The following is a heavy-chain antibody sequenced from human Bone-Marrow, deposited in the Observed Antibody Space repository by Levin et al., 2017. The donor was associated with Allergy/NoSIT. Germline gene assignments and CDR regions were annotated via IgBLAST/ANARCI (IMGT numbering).Heavy chain of an antibody. CDR2: INSDGTIT. Sequence: ASVKVSCAGSGFTFSTYWMHWVRQDPGKGLVWVSRINSDGTITSYADSVKGRFTVSRDNAKNTLYLQMNSLRAEDTAVYYCARGFDTNAFDIWGQGTMVTVSS. D-gene: IGHD3-10*01. V-gene: IGHV3-74*01. CDR3: ARGFDTNAFDI. CDR1: GFTFSTYW. J-gene: IGHJ3*02.